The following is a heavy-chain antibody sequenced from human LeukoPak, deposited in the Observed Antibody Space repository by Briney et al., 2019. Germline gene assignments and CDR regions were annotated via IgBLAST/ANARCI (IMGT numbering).Heavy chain of an antibody. CDR3: ARDYCSSTSCLFDY. Sequence: GASVKVSCKASGYTFTGYHMHWVRQAPGQGLEWMGRISPNSGDTNYAQKFQGRVTMTRDTSISTVYVELSRLRSDDTAVYYCARDYCSSTSCLFDYWGQGTLVTVSS. CDR1: GYTFTGYH. V-gene: IGHV1-2*06. J-gene: IGHJ4*02. D-gene: IGHD2-2*01. CDR2: ISPNSGDT.